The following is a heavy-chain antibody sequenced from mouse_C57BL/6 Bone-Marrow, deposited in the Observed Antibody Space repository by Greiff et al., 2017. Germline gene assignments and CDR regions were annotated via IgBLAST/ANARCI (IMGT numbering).Heavy chain of an antibody. V-gene: IGHV5-9-1*02. CDR2: ISSGGDYI. J-gene: IGHJ1*03. CDR1: GFTFSSYA. CDR3: TRIYYEYDAWYFDV. Sequence: EVLLVESGEGLVKPGGSLKLSCAASGFTFSSYAMSWVRQTPEKRLEWVAYISSGGDYIYYADTVKGRFTISRDNARNTLYLQMSSLKSEDTAMYYCTRIYYEYDAWYFDVWGTGTTVTVSS. D-gene: IGHD2-4*01.